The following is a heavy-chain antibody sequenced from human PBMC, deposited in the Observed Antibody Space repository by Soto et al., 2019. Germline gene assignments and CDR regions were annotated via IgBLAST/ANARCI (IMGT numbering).Heavy chain of an antibody. CDR1: GLTFSNFA. CDR2: IGGSSGTT. V-gene: IGHV3-23*01. J-gene: IGHJ4*02. CDR3: AKFKGFNWNYVFDY. Sequence: GGSLRLSCEVSGLTFSNFAMSWVRQAPGKGLEWASAIGGSSGTTFYADSVKGRFTISKDYAKNVLYLQMNSLRAEDTAVYYCAKFKGFNWNYVFDYWGQGVPVTVSS. D-gene: IGHD1-7*01.